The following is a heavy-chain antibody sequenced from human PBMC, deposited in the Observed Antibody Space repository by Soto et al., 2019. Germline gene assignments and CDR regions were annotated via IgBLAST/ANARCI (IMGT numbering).Heavy chain of an antibody. CDR3: AKGDNLGPKTGYAFDP. J-gene: IGHJ5*02. Sequence: QTLSLTCAISGESVASNTASWNWIRQSPSRGLEWLGRTYFRSKWYNDYAVSVKSRIIINPDTSNNQFSLQLNSVTPEDTAVYFCAKGDNLGPKTGYAFDPWGQGIMVTVS. D-gene: IGHD5-12*01. CDR2: TYFRSKWYN. CDR1: GESVASNTAS. V-gene: IGHV6-1*01.